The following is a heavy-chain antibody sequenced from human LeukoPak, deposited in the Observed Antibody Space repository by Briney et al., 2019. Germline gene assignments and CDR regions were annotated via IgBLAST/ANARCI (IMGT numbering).Heavy chain of an antibody. CDR1: GFSFSRYG. J-gene: IGHJ2*01. D-gene: IGHD4-17*01. CDR2: ISYDGSNK. V-gene: IGHV3-30*18. Sequence: GGSLRLSCAASGFSFSRYGMHSVRQAPGKGLVWVAVISYDGSNKHYADSVKGRFTISRDNSKNTLYLQMNSLRAEDTAVYYCAKEADYGDYGDWYFDLWGRGTLVTVSS. CDR3: AKEADYGDYGDWYFDL.